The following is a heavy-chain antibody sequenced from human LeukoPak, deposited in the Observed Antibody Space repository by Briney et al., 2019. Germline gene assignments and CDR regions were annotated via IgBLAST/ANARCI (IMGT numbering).Heavy chain of an antibody. CDR1: GFTFSSYS. J-gene: IGHJ5*02. Sequence: PGGSLRLSCAASGFTFSSYSMNWVRQVPGKGLEWVSSISSSSSYIYYADSVKGRFTISRDNAKNSLYLQMNSLRAEDTAVYYCARDRGDYGNWFDPWGQGTLVTVSS. CDR2: ISSSSSYI. V-gene: IGHV3-21*01. CDR3: ARDRGDYGNWFDP. D-gene: IGHD4-17*01.